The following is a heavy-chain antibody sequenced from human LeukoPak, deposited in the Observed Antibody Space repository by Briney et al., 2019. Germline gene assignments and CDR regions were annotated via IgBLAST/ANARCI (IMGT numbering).Heavy chain of an antibody. CDR1: GFTFSSYG. Sequence: PGRSLRLSCAASGFTFSSYGMHWVRQAPGKGLEWVAVIWYDGSNKYYADSVKGRFTISRDNSKNTLYLQMNGLRAEDTAVYYCARELSPVVKYYFDDWGQGTLVTVSS. J-gene: IGHJ4*02. V-gene: IGHV3-33*01. D-gene: IGHD3-22*01. CDR3: ARELSPVVKYYFDD. CDR2: IWYDGSNK.